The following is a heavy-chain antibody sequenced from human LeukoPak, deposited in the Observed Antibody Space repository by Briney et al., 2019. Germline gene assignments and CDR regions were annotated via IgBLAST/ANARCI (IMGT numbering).Heavy chain of an antibody. Sequence: GGSLRLSCAASGFTFSSYAMSWVRQAPGKGLEWVSAISGSGGSTYYADSVKGRFTISRDNSKNTLYLQMNSLRAEDTAVYYCQGGDYYYGMDAWGQGTMVTVSS. D-gene: IGHD3-16*01. CDR1: GFTFSSYA. CDR3: QGGDYYYGMDA. J-gene: IGHJ6*02. V-gene: IGHV3-23*01. CDR2: ISGSGGST.